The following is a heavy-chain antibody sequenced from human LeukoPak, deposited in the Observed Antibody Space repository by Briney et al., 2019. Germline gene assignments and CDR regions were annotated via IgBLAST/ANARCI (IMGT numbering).Heavy chain of an antibody. CDR2: INPNSGGT. CDR1: GYTFTGYY. J-gene: IGHJ4*02. CDR3: ARVQIAAAILDY. Sequence: ASVKVSCKASGYTFTGYYMHWVRQAPGQGLEWMGWINPNSGGTNYAQKFQGRVTMTRDTSISTAYMELSRLRSDVTAVYYCARVQIAAAILDYWGQGTLVTVSS. V-gene: IGHV1-2*02. D-gene: IGHD6-13*01.